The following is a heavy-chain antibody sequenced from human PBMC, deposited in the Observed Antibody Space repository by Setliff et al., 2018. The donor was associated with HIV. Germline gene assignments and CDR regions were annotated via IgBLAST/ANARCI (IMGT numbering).Heavy chain of an antibody. Sequence: GASVKVSCKASGYTLTDFYIHWVRQAPGQGLEWMGWIAPNSGGTGYAENFQGRVTMTRDTSVNTAYMELSRLTSDDTAVYYCAGATYSGSPNPPQDYWGQGTLVTVSS. CDR3: AGATYSGSPNPPQDY. CDR2: IAPNSGGT. CDR1: GYTLTDFY. V-gene: IGHV1-2*02. J-gene: IGHJ4*02. D-gene: IGHD1-26*01.